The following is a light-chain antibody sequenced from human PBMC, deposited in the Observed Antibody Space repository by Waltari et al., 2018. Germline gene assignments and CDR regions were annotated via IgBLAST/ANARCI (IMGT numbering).Light chain of an antibody. V-gene: IGKV3-20*01. CDR1: QSVTSIS. Sequence: EIVLTQSPGTLSLSPGERATLSCRASQSVTSISLTWYQQKLGQAPRLLIYGTSSRATGIPDFTRTISRLEPEDVAVYYCQQYDGEVVTFGGGTKVEI. CDR2: GTS. CDR3: QQYDGEVVT. J-gene: IGKJ4*01.